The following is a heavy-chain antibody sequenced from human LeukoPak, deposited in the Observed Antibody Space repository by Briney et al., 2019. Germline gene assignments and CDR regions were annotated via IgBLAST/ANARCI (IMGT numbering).Heavy chain of an antibody. CDR2: ISSSSSTI. CDR1: GFTFSSYS. V-gene: IGHV3-48*01. D-gene: IGHD4-17*01. Sequence: PGGSLRLSCAASGFTFSSYSMNWVRQAPGKGLEWVSYISSSSSTIYYADSVKGRFTISRDNAKNSLYLQMNSLRAEDTAVYYCARGQGVNYGDYLGYYDYYMDVWGKGTTVTISS. J-gene: IGHJ6*03. CDR3: ARGQGVNYGDYLGYYDYYMDV.